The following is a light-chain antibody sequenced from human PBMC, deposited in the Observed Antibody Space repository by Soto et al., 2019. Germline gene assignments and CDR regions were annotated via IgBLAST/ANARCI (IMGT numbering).Light chain of an antibody. V-gene: IGKV1-9*01. J-gene: IGKJ4*01. CDR2: GAS. CDR1: QAISSY. Sequence: IQLTQSPSSLSASVGDRVTITCRASQAISSYLAWYQQKPGKAPKLLIYGASILQSGVPSRFSGSGSETDFTLTINSLQPEDFATYYCQQYDAWPLTFGGGTRWIS. CDR3: QQYDAWPLT.